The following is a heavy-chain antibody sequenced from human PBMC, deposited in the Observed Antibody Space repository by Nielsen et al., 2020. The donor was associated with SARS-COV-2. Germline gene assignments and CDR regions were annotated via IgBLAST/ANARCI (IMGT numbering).Heavy chain of an antibody. J-gene: IGHJ5*02. CDR2: ISAYNGNT. V-gene: IGHV1-18*01. CDR3: AKAYYGSGSFGDNWFDP. CDR1: GYTFTSYG. Sequence: ASVKVSCKASGYTFTSYGISWVRQAPGQGLEWMGWISAYNGNTNYAQKLQGRVTMTTDTSTSTAYMELRSLRSDDTAVYYCAKAYYGSGSFGDNWFDPWGQGTLVTVSS. D-gene: IGHD3-10*01.